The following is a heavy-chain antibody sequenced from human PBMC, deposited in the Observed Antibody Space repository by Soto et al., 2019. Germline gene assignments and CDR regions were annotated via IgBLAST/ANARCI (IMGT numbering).Heavy chain of an antibody. J-gene: IGHJ4*02. CDR3: ARGSVGATQFDY. CDR1: GGSISSSSYF. V-gene: IGHV4-39*07. D-gene: IGHD1-26*01. CDR2: IYYSGST. Sequence: SETLSLTCSVSGGSISSSSYFWGWIRQPPGKGLEWIGSIYYSGSTNYNPSLKSRVTVSVDTSKNQFSLKLSSVTAADTAVYYCARGSVGATQFDYWGQGTLVTVSS.